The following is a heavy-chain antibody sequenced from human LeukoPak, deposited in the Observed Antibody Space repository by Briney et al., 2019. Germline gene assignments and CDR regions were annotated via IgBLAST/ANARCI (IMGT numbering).Heavy chain of an antibody. D-gene: IGHD3-22*01. Sequence: SENPSPTCPISVGSLHSKSEQRGPIRHPPWPTLQWIRTIIKKGSTHYNPSLKSRVAISVDPSKNHFSLMLSSVTAADTALYYCARLLTGYHDSSGYYCDAFDIWGQGTMVTVSS. CDR3: ARLLTGYHDSSGYYCDAFDI. CDR1: VGSLHSKSEQ. CDR2: IIKKGST. V-gene: IGHV4-39*02. J-gene: IGHJ3*02.